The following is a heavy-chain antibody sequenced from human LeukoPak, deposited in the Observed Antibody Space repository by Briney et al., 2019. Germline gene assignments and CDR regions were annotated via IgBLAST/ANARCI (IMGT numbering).Heavy chain of an antibody. Sequence: SSETLSLTCAVYGGSFSDYYWSWIRQPPGKGLEWIGEINHSGSTNYNPSLKSRVTISVDTSKNQFSLKLSSVTAADTAVYYCARGESSGWYYFNYWGQGTLVTVSS. J-gene: IGHJ4*02. D-gene: IGHD6-13*01. CDR2: INHSGST. V-gene: IGHV4-34*01. CDR3: ARGESSGWYYFNY. CDR1: GGSFSDYY.